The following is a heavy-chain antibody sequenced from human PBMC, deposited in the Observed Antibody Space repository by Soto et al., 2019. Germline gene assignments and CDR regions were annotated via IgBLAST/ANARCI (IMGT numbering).Heavy chain of an antibody. J-gene: IGHJ3*02. CDR1: GGSISSSSYY. CDR3: ARQGSLLWFGELLPTYAFDI. V-gene: IGHV4-39*01. Sequence: QLQLQESGPGLVKPSATLSLTCTVSGGSISSSSYYWGWIRQPPGKGLEWLGSIYYSGSTYYNPSHKSRVTIAVDTTKNQFSRKLSSVTAADTAVYYCARQGSLLWFGELLPTYAFDIWGQGTMVTVSS. CDR2: IYYSGST. D-gene: IGHD3-10*01.